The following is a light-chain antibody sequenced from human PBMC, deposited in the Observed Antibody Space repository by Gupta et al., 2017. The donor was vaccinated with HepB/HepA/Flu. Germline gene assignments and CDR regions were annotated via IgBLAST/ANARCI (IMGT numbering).Light chain of an antibody. CDR1: SGDVGGFNP. V-gene: IGLV2-14*03. Sequence: QSGLTQPASGSGSPGQSITHSCPGSSGDVGGFNPVSWYQQYPGRAPKLLIYDVTNRPSGVSYRFSGSKSGNTASLTISGLQAEDDADYYCSSFRIGTTLVVFGGGTKVTVL. J-gene: IGLJ2*01. CDR2: DVT. CDR3: SSFRIGTTLVV.